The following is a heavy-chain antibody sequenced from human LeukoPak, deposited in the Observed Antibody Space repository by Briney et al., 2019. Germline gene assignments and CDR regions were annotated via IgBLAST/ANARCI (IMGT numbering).Heavy chain of an antibody. D-gene: IGHD3-22*01. V-gene: IGHV1-69*04. J-gene: IGHJ4*02. CDR3: ARLESRNYDCSGYYPGWIDY. CDR1: GGTFSSYA. CDR2: IIPIRGIA. Sequence: SVKVSCKASGGTFSSYAISWVRQAPGQGLEWMGRIIPIRGIANYAQKFQGRVTITADKSTSTAYMELSSLRSEDTAVYYCARLESRNYDCSGYYPGWIDYCGQGTLVTVSS.